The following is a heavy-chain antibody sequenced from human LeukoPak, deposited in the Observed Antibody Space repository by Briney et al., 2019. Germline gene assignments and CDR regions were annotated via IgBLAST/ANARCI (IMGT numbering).Heavy chain of an antibody. Sequence: GRSLRLSCAASGFTFDDYAMHWVRQAPGKGLEWVSGISWNSGSIGYADSVKGRFTISRDNAKNSLYLQMNSLRAEDTAVYYCARDYVWGSYRSTDPFDYWGQGTLVTVSS. D-gene: IGHD3-16*02. CDR2: ISWNSGSI. V-gene: IGHV3-9*01. CDR1: GFTFDDYA. CDR3: ARDYVWGSYRSTDPFDY. J-gene: IGHJ4*02.